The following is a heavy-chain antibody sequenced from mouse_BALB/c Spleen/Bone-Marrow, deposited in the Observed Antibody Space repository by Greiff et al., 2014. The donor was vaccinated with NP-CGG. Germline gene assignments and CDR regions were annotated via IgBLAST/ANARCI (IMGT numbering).Heavy chain of an antibody. CDR1: GYTFTSYW. D-gene: IGHD2-2*01. Sequence: VSVLVRPGASVKLSCKASGYTFTSYWMHWVKQRHGQGLEWIGNIYPGSGSTNYDEKFKSKGTLTVDTSSSTAYMHLSSLTSGDSAVYYCTRCYYGYDGVSWFAYWGQGTLVTVSA. J-gene: IGHJ3*01. CDR2: IYPGSGST. CDR3: TRCYYGYDGVSWFAY. V-gene: IGHV1S22*01.